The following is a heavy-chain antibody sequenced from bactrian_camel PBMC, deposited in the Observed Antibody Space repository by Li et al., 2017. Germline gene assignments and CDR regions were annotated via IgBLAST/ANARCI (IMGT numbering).Heavy chain of an antibody. CDR1: GFTFSSSD. V-gene: IGHV3S40*01. Sequence: VQLVESGGGLVQPGGSLRLSCAASGFTFSSSDMSWVRRAPGKGLEWISSISSGGGTTFYADSVKGRFTISRDNAKNTLYLQLKSLKTEDTAMYYCARDHMANYHSDYWAFAYWGQGTQVTVS. D-gene: IGHD4*01. CDR3: ARDHMANYHSDYWAFAY. J-gene: IGHJ6*01. CDR2: ISSGGGTT.